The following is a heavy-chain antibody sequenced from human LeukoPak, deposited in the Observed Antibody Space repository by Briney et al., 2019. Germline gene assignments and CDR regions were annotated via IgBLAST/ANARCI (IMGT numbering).Heavy chain of an antibody. D-gene: IGHD3-10*01. V-gene: IGHV3-66*01. J-gene: IGHJ4*02. CDR2: IYSGGST. CDR1: GFTVSNNY. Sequence: GGSLRLSCAASGFTVSNNYMTWVRQAPGKGLEWVSLIYSGGSTYYADSVKGRFTISRDNSKNTVYLQMNSLRAEDTAVYYCARAPTWGYYGSGSYYPPDYWGQGTLVTVSS. CDR3: ARAPTWGYYGSGSYYPPDY.